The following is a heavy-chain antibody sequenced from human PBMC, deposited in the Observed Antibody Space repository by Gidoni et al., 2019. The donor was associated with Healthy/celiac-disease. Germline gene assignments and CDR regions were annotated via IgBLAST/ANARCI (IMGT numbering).Heavy chain of an antibody. CDR1: GFTFRSYA. CDR2: ISYDGSNK. D-gene: IGHD4-17*01. V-gene: IGHV3-30-3*01. Sequence: VQLVESGGGVVQPGRSLRLSCAARGFTFRSYAMHWVRQAPGKGLGWVAVISYDGSNKYYADSVKGLVTISRDNSKNMLDLQMNSLRSEDTAVYYCARGEADYGDPVWFDYWGQGTLVTVSS. J-gene: IGHJ4*02. CDR3: ARGEADYGDPVWFDY.